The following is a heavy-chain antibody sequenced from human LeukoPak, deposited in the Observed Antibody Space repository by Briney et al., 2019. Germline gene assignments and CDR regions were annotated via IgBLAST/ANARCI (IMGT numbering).Heavy chain of an antibody. V-gene: IGHV3-48*03. Sequence: PGGSLRLSXAASGFTFSSYEMNWVRQAPGKGLEWVSYISSSGSTIYYADSVKGRFTISRDNAKNSLYLQMNSLRAEDTAVYYCATTPSTYYYDSSGPSGYWGQGTLVTVSS. CDR3: ATTPSTYYYDSSGPSGY. J-gene: IGHJ4*02. CDR1: GFTFSSYE. CDR2: ISSSGSTI. D-gene: IGHD3-22*01.